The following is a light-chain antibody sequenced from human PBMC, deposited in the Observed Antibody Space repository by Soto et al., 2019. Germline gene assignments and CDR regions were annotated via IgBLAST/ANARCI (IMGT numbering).Light chain of an antibody. V-gene: IGLV2-14*01. CDR3: SSYTSSSTVV. J-gene: IGLJ2*01. CDR2: EVS. Sequence: QSALTQPASVSGSPGQSITISCTGTSSDVGGYNYVSWYQQQPGKAPKLMIYEVSNRPSRVSNRFSGSKSGNTAPLTISGLQAEDEADYYCSSYTSSSTVVFGGGTKLTVL. CDR1: SSDVGGYNY.